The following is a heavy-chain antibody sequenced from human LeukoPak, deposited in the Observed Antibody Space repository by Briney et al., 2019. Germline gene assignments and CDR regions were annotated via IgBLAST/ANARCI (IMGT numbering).Heavy chain of an antibody. D-gene: IGHD6-25*01. CDR2: VHLDGRT. CDR1: GGSVSSTNW. V-gene: IGHV4-4*02. Sequence: SETLSLTCGVSGGSVSSTNWWTWIRQHPGKGLEWIGEVHLDGRTNFNPSLKSRLTMSVDLSENHVSLKLTSVTAADTAVYYCAREGGFYRPLDYSGQGTLVTVSS. J-gene: IGHJ4*02. CDR3: AREGGFYRPLDY.